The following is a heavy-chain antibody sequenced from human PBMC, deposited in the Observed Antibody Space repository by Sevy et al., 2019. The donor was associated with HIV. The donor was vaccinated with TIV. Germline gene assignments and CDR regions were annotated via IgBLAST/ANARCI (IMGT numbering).Heavy chain of an antibody. Sequence: EGSLRLSCAASGFTFSSYGMHWVRQAPGKGLEWVAVISYDGSNKYYADSVKGRFTISRDNSKNTLYLQMNSLRAEDTAAYYCAKDHYFYFDSSGYFYGLDYWGQGTLVTVSS. CDR3: AKDHYFYFDSSGYFYGLDY. CDR1: GFTFSSYG. CDR2: ISYDGSNK. V-gene: IGHV3-30*18. D-gene: IGHD3-22*01. J-gene: IGHJ4*02.